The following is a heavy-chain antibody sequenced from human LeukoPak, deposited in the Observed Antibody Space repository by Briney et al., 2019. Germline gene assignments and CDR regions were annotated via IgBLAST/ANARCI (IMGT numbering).Heavy chain of an antibody. CDR3: ARGPY. CDR1: GDSISSGDYY. J-gene: IGHJ4*02. V-gene: IGHV4-61*09. Sequence: SETLSLTCTVSGDSISSGDYYWNWIRQPAGKRLEWIGHISTSGTPNYNPSFRGRLTISIDTSKNQSSLNLRSVTAAETGIYYCARGPYWGQGTLVTVSS. CDR2: ISTSGTP.